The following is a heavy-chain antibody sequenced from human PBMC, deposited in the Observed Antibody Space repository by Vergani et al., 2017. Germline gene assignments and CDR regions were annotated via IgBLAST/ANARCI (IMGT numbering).Heavy chain of an antibody. CDR2: IHPADSDT. Sequence: EVQLVQSGAEVKKPGESLKISCQISGYSFTNYWIGWVRQMPWKGLEWMGIIHPADSDTRYSPPFQGQVTISVDKSISTAYLQRSSLRASDSAMYYCARLYGRDSSGSKYFDYWGQGTLVTVSS. J-gene: IGHJ4*02. V-gene: IGHV5-51*01. CDR3: ARLYGRDSSGSKYFDY. D-gene: IGHD3-22*01. CDR1: GYSFTNYW.